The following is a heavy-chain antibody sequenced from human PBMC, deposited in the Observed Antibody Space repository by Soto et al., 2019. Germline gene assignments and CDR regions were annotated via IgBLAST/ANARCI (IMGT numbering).Heavy chain of an antibody. D-gene: IGHD6-19*01. J-gene: IGHJ6*02. CDR1: EFTFSSYA. Sequence: GGSLRLSCAASEFTFSSYAMSWVRQAPGKGLEWVSAISGSGGSTYYADSVKGRFTISRDTSKNTLFLQMNSLRAEDTAVYYCAKDGGHSSGWYEMGLGYYYGMDVWGQGTTVTVSS. CDR3: AKDGGHSSGWYEMGLGYYYGMDV. V-gene: IGHV3-23*01. CDR2: ISGSGGST.